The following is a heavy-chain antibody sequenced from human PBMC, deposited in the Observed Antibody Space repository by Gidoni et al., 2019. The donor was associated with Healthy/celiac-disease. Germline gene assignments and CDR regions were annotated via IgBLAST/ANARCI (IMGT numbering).Heavy chain of an antibody. J-gene: IGHJ5*02. CDR3: AKCDFITIFGVVTSNWFDP. CDR2: ISGSGGST. D-gene: IGHD3-3*01. Sequence: EVQLLESGGGLVQPGGSLRLSCAASGFTFSSYALSWVRQAPGKGLEWVSAISGSGGSTYYADSVKGRFTISRDNSKNTLYLQMNSLRAEDTAVYYCAKCDFITIFGVVTSNWFDPWGQGTLVTVSS. CDR1: GFTFSSYA. V-gene: IGHV3-23*01.